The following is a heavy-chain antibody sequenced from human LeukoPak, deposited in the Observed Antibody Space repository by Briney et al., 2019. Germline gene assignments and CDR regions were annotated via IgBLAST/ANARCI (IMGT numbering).Heavy chain of an antibody. V-gene: IGHV4-39*07. D-gene: IGHD2-2*01. J-gene: IGHJ4*02. CDR3: ARENEKYRY. CDR2: IYYSGST. CDR1: GGSISSSSYY. Sequence: SETLSLTCTVSGGSISSSSYYWGWIRQPPGKGLEWIGSIYYSGSTYYNPSLKSRVTISVDTSKNQFSLKLSSVTAADTAVYYCARENEKYRYWGQGTLVTVSS.